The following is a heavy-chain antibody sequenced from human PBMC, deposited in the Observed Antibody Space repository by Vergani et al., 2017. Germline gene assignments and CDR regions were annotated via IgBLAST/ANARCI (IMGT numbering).Heavy chain of an antibody. CDR1: GYTFTSYY. CDR2: INPSGGST. V-gene: IGHV1-46*01. J-gene: IGHJ4*02. D-gene: IGHD4-17*01. Sequence: QVQLVQSGAEVKKPGSSVKVSCKASGYTFTSYYMHWVRQAPGQGLEWMGIINPSGGSTSYAQKFQGRVTMTRDTSKNQFSLKLSSVTAADTAVYYCARRGKAYGDYFDYWGQGTLVTVSS. CDR3: ARRGKAYGDYFDY.